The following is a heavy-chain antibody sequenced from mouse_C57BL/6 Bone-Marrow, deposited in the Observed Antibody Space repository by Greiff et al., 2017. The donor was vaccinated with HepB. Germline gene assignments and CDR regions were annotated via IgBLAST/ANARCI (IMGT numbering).Heavy chain of an antibody. D-gene: IGHD1-1*01. CDR1: GYTFTSYW. Sequence: QVQLQQPGAELVKPGASVKLSCKASGYTFTSYWMHWVKQRPGQGLEWIGMIHPNSGSTNYNEKFKSKATLTVDKSSSTAYMQLSSLTSEDSAVYYCAREAYYYGSSYGGYFDVWGTGTTVTVSS. CDR2: IHPNSGST. J-gene: IGHJ1*03. CDR3: AREAYYYGSSYGGYFDV. V-gene: IGHV1-64*01.